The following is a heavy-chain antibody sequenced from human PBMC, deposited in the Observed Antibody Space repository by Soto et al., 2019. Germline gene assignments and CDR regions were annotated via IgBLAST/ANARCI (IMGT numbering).Heavy chain of an antibody. D-gene: IGHD3-3*01. Sequence: GGSLRLSCAASGFTFSSYAMSWVRQAPGKGLEWVSAISGSGGSTYYADSVKGRFTISRDNSKNTLYLQMNSLRAEDTAVYYCAKDLDRDDFWSGYFDYWGQGTLVTVSS. V-gene: IGHV3-23*01. CDR3: AKDLDRDDFWSGYFDY. CDR2: ISGSGGST. CDR1: GFTFSSYA. J-gene: IGHJ4*02.